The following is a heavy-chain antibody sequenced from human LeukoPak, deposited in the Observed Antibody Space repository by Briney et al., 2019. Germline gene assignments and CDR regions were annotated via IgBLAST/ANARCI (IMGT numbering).Heavy chain of an antibody. J-gene: IGHJ5*02. CDR2: IYYSGST. D-gene: IGHD5-24*01. CDR3: ARHRGRGQNWFDP. CDR1: GGSISSYY. Sequence: SETLSLTCTVSGGSISSYYRSWIRQPPGKGLEWIGYIYYSGSTNYNPSLKSRVTISVDTSKNQFSLKLSSVTAADTAVYYCARHRGRGQNWFDPWGQGTLVTVSS. V-gene: IGHV4-59*08.